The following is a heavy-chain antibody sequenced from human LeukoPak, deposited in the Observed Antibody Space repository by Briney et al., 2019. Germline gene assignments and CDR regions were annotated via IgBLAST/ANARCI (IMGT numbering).Heavy chain of an antibody. CDR1: GFTFSSYE. Sequence: PGGSLRLSCAASGFTFSSYEMNWVRQAPGKGLEWVGRIKSKTDGGTTDYAAPVKGRFTISRDDSKNTLYLQMNSLRTKDTAVYYCTTSPTDPPFDYWGQGTLVTVSS. CDR2: IKSKTDGGTT. J-gene: IGHJ4*02. CDR3: TTSPTDPPFDY. V-gene: IGHV3-15*01.